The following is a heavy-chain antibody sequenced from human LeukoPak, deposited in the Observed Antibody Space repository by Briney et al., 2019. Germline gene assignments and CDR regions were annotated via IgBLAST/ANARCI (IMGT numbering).Heavy chain of an antibody. CDR1: GFTFSSYA. D-gene: IGHD3-3*01. CDR3: TREAQYYDFWSGYYL. Sequence: GGSLRLSCAASGFTFSSYAMSWVRQAPGKGLEWVGFIRSKAYGGTTEYAASVKGRFTISRDDSKSIAYLQMNSLKTEDTAVYYCTREAQYYDFWSGYYLWGQGTLVTVSS. J-gene: IGHJ4*02. CDR2: IRSKAYGGTT. V-gene: IGHV3-49*04.